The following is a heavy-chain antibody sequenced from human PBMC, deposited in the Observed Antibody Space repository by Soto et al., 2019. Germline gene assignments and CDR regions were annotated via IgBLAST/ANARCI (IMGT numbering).Heavy chain of an antibody. CDR3: ARDPPPPDY. CDR1: GGSISSYC. V-gene: IGHV4-59*12. CDR2: IYYSGST. J-gene: IGHJ4*02. Sequence: SETLSLTCTVSGGSISSYCWSWIRQPPGKGLEWIGYIYYSGSTNYNPSLKSRVTISVDTSKNQFSLKLSSVTAADTAVYYCARDPPPPDYWGQGTLVTVSS.